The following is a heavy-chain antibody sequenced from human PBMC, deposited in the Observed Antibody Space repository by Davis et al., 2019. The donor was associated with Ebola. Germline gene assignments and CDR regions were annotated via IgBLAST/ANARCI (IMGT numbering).Heavy chain of an antibody. CDR2: INPNSGGT. V-gene: IGHV1-2*04. Sequence: ASVKVSCKASGYTFTGYYMHWVRQAPGQGLEWMGWINPNSGGTNYAQKFQGWVTMTRDTSISTAYMELSSLRSEDTAVYYCARELPNSVRSTMWDWGQGTLVTVSS. CDR3: ARELPNSVRSTMWD. D-gene: IGHD5/OR15-5a*01. CDR1: GYTFTGYY. J-gene: IGHJ4*02.